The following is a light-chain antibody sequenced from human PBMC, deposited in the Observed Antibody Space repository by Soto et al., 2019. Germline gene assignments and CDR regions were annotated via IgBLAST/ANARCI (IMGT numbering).Light chain of an antibody. CDR3: QSYDSSLSGSEV. CDR2: GNG. CDR1: SSNIGAGYD. Sequence: GKRVTISCTGSSSNIGAGYDVHWYQQLPGTAPKLLIYGNGNRPSGVPDRFSGSKSGTSASLAITGLQAEDEADYYCQSYDSSLSGSEVFGAGTKVTVL. J-gene: IGLJ1*01. V-gene: IGLV1-40*01.